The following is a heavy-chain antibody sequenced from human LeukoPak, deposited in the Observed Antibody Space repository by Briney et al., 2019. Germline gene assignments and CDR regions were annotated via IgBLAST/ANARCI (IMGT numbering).Heavy chain of an antibody. CDR3: ATKQWLAPPPDS. V-gene: IGHV3-74*01. J-gene: IGHJ4*02. CDR2: INTDGTVT. Sequence: GGSLRLSCAASGFTFSKYWMLWVRQAPGKGLESVSRINTDGTVTTYAESVKGRFTVSRDNADNTMFLQMNIVRDEVTAVYYCATKQWLAPPPDSWGQGTPVTVSS. D-gene: IGHD6-19*01. CDR1: GFTFSKYW.